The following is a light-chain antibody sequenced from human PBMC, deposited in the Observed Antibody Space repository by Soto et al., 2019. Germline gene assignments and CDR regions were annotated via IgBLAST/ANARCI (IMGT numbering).Light chain of an antibody. Sequence: QSALTQPRSVSGSPGQSVTISCTGTSSDVGGYNYVSWYQQHPGKAPKLMIYDVSKRPSGVPDRFSGSKSGNTASLTISGPQAEDEADYYCCSYTSSSIRVFGGGTKLTVL. CDR2: DVS. V-gene: IGLV2-11*01. J-gene: IGLJ3*02. CDR1: SSDVGGYNY. CDR3: CSYTSSSIRV.